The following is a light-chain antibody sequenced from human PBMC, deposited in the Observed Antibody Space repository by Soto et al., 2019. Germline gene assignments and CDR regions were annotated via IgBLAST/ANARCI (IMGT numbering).Light chain of an antibody. CDR2: LHSDGRH. V-gene: IGLV4-69*01. CDR3: QTWGTGPWV. Sequence: QAVVTQSPSASASLGASVKLTCTLSSGHSSYSIAWRQREPEKGPRYLMYLHSDGRHIKGDGIPDRFSGSSSGAERYLTISSLQSEDEADYYCQTWGTGPWVFGGGTKVTVL. CDR1: SGHSSYS. J-gene: IGLJ3*02.